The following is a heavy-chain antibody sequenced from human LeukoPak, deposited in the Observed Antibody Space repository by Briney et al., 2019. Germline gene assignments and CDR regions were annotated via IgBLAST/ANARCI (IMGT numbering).Heavy chain of an antibody. V-gene: IGHV1-46*01. D-gene: IGHD2-15*01. Sequence: ASVKVSCKASGYTFTSYYMHWVRQAPGQGLEWMGIINPSGGSTSYAQKFQGRVTMTRDMSTSTVYVELSSLRSEDTAVYYCASQGGYCSGGSCPLYNWFDPWGQGTLVTVSS. J-gene: IGHJ5*02. CDR1: GYTFTSYY. CDR2: INPSGGST. CDR3: ASQGGYCSGGSCPLYNWFDP.